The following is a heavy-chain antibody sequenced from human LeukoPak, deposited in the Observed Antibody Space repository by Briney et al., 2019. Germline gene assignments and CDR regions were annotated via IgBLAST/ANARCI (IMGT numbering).Heavy chain of an antibody. CDR3: ARGGAERPYGDYSYFDY. CDR2: IYYSGST. CDR1: GGSISSYY. V-gene: IGHV4-59*01. D-gene: IGHD4-17*01. J-gene: IGHJ4*02. Sequence: TSETLSLTCTVSGGSISSYYWSWIRQPPGKGLEWIGYIYYSGSTNYNPSLKSRVTISVDTSKNQFSLKLSSVTAADTAVYYCARGGAERPYGDYSYFDYWGQGTLVTVSS.